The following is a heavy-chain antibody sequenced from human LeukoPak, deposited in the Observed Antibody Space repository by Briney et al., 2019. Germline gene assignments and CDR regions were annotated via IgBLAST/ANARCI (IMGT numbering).Heavy chain of an antibody. D-gene: IGHD3-9*01. CDR3: ATDYDILTGFFVQ. V-gene: IGHV1-69*04. J-gene: IGHJ4*02. Sequence: ASVTVSCKASGGTFSDYSIAWVRQAPGQGLEWVGRIIPVLGIPNYAKTFQGRVTITADKSTSTAYMELSSLRSKDTALYYCATDYDILTGFFVQWGQGTLVTVSS. CDR1: GGTFSDYS. CDR2: IIPVLGIP.